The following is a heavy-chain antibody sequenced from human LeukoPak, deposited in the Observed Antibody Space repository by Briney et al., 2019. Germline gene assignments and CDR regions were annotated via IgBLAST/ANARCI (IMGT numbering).Heavy chain of an antibody. CDR1: GGSISSSSYY. Sequence: SETLSLTCTVSGGSISSSSYYWGWIRQPPGKGLEWIGYIYYSGSTNYNPSLKSRVTISVDTSKNQFSLKLSSVTAADTAVYYCAREADGTGESSLDYWGQGTLVTVSS. CDR3: AREADGTGESSLDY. D-gene: IGHD7-27*01. V-gene: IGHV4-61*01. J-gene: IGHJ4*02. CDR2: IYYSGST.